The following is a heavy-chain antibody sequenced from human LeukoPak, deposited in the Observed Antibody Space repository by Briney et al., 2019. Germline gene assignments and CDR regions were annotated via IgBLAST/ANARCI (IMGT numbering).Heavy chain of an antibody. CDR2: INAYNGNK. CDR1: GYTLTSYV. Sequence: ASVKDSCKASGYTLTSYVISWVRQAPGQGLAWMGWINAYNGNKNYAQKLQGRVTMTTDTSTSIAYMELRSLRSDDTAVYYCARDLSGYWGQGTLVTVSS. V-gene: IGHV1-18*04. CDR3: ARDLSGY. J-gene: IGHJ4*02.